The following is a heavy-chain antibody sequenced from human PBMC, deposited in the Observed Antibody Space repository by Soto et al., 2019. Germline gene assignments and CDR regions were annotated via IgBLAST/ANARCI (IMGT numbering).Heavy chain of an antibody. CDR2: IRRKAYGGTT. CDR1: GFNFGVHA. V-gene: IGHV3-49*04. J-gene: IGHJ4*02. Sequence: PGVSLRLSWAASGFNFGVHAMSWVRQAPGKGLEWVGFIRRKAYGGTTDYAASVKGRFTISRDDSKSIAYLYMNSLKIEDTAVYYCTRPLAIDFDSWGQGTLVTVSS. CDR3: TRPLAIDFDS.